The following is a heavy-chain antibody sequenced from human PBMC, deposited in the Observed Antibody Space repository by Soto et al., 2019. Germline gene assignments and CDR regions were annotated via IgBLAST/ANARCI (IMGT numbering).Heavy chain of an antibody. Sequence: HVQLEQSGAEVKKPGSSVKISCKASGGTLRDHGVSWLRQAPGQGLEWVGGTIPVFNTAKYAPKFQGRVTIAADKSTNIAYMELGSLRSDDTAFYYCARGVYGSGNYYTGPSAFDIWGQGTLVIVSS. CDR1: GGTLRDHG. V-gene: IGHV1-69*06. CDR2: TIPVFNTA. D-gene: IGHD3-10*01. CDR3: ARGVYGSGNYYTGPSAFDI. J-gene: IGHJ3*02.